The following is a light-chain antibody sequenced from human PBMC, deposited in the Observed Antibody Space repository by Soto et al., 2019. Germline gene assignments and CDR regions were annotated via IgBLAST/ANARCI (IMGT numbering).Light chain of an antibody. CDR3: CSYAGSYTHYV. CDR2: DVS. J-gene: IGLJ1*01. CDR1: SSDVGSYNY. Sequence: QSALTQPRSVSGSPGQSITISCTGTSSDVGSYNYVSWYRQHPGEAPKLMIYDVSKRPSGVPDRFSGSKSGNTASLTISGLQAEDEADYYCCSYAGSYTHYVFGTGTKVTVL. V-gene: IGLV2-11*01.